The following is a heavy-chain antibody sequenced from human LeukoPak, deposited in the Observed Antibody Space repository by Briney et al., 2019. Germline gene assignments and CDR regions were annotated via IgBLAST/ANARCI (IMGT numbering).Heavy chain of an antibody. CDR1: GGSISSYY. Sequence: PSETLSLTCTVSGGSISSYYWSWIRQPPGKGLEWIGYIYYSGSTNYNPSLKSRLTISVDASKNQFSLKLSSVTATDTAVYYCARQKGYGDLFDYWGQGTLVTVSS. CDR3: ARQKGYGDLFDY. D-gene: IGHD4-17*01. V-gene: IGHV4-59*08. CDR2: IYYSGST. J-gene: IGHJ4*02.